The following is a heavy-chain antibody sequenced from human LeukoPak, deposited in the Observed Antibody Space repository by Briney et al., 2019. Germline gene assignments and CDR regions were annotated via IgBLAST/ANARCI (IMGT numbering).Heavy chain of an antibody. J-gene: IGHJ4*02. CDR1: GFTFSSYA. CDR2: ISGGGSAT. CDR3: ARRGNNLYFFDY. D-gene: IGHD3-10*01. Sequence: GGSLRLSYAASGFTFSSYAMTWVRQAPGKGLEWVSSISGGGSATNDADSVKGRFTISRDNSKNTLFLQMNSLRAEDTAVYYCARRGNNLYFFDYWGQGTQVTVSS. V-gene: IGHV3-23*01.